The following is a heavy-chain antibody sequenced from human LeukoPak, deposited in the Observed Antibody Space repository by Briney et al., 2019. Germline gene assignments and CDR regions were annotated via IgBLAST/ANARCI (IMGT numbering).Heavy chain of an antibody. CDR2: IYSGGST. CDR1: GFTVSSNY. Sequence: GGSLRLSCAASGFTVSSNYMSWVRQAPGKGLEWVSVIYSGGSTYYADSVKGRFTISRDNAKNSLYLQMNSLRAEDTALYYCARDPEGYWGQGTLVTVSS. J-gene: IGHJ4*02. V-gene: IGHV3-53*01. CDR3: ARDPEGY.